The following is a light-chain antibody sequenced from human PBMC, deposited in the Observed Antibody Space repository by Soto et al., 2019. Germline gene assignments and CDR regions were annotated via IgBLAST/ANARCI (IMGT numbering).Light chain of an antibody. CDR2: VDI. J-gene: IGLJ3*02. V-gene: IGLV1-44*01. Sequence: QSVLIQPPSASGTPGQRVTISCSGRSSNLGDNSVSWYQLLPGTAPKLLIYVDIQRPSGVPVRFSGSKSGTSASLAISRLQSEDEADYFCAAWDDSLNGVVFGGGTKLTVL. CDR1: SSNLGDNS. CDR3: AAWDDSLNGVV.